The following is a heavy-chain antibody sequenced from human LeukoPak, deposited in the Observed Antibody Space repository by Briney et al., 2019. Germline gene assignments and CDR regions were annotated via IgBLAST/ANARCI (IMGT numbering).Heavy chain of an antibody. CDR1: GDSISSGDW. Sequence: SGTLSLTCAVSGDSISSGDWWTWIRQSPGKGLEWIGEMFHTGRTNYNPSLKSRVSISVDTSKNQFSLKLSSVTAADTAVYYCASILGSSPPDFDIWGQGTMVTVSS. CDR3: ASILGSSPPDFDI. J-gene: IGHJ3*02. CDR2: MFHTGRT. V-gene: IGHV4-4*02. D-gene: IGHD3-9*01.